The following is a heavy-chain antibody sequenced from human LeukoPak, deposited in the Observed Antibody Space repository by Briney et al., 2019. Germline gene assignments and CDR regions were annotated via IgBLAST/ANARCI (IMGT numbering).Heavy chain of an antibody. D-gene: IGHD2-15*01. CDR2: ISYDGTNK. V-gene: IGHV3-30-3*01. CDR1: GFTFSSYA. J-gene: IGHJ4*02. Sequence: GGSLRLSCAASGFTFSSYAMHWVRQAPGTGLEWVAVISYDGTNKYYADSVKGRFTIPRDNSKNTLCLQMNSLRAEDTAVYYCARDSRAGRGGYYFDYWGQGTLVTVSS. CDR3: ARDSRAGRGGYYFDY.